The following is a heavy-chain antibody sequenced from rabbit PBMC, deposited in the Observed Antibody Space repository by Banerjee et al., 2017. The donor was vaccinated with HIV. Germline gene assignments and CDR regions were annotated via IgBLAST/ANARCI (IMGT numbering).Heavy chain of an antibody. CDR3: ARGGGYTTYAFSF. Sequence: QSLEESGGDLVKPGASLTLTCTASGFDFSSNAMCWVRQAPGKGPEWIACIYAVTGKAVYASWAKGRFTTAKTSTTTVTLQMTSLTAADTATYFCARGGGYTTYAFSFWGPGTLVTDS. J-gene: IGHJ4*01. CDR2: IYAVTGKA. CDR1: GFDFSSNA. D-gene: IGHD7-1*01. V-gene: IGHV1S40*01.